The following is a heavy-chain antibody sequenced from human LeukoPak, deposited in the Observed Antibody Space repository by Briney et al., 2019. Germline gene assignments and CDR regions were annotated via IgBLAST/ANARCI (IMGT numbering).Heavy chain of an antibody. D-gene: IGHD1-26*01. CDR1: GFTFSSYS. CDR2: ISGSGDNS. Sequence: GGSLRFSCATSGFTFSSYSMGWVRQAPGEGLEWVSSISGSGDNSYYADSVKGRFTISRDKSKNTLYLQLTSLRAEDTAVYYCGKDHMVGHTTPFDFWGQGTLVTVSS. V-gene: IGHV3-23*01. CDR3: GKDHMVGHTTPFDF. J-gene: IGHJ4*02.